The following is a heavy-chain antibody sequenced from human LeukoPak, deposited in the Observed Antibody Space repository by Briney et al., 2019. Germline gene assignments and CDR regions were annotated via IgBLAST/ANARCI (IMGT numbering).Heavy chain of an antibody. Sequence: GASVKVSCKATGYTFTSYDINWVRQATGQGLEWMGWMNPNSGNTGYAQKFQGRVTITRNTSISTAYMELSSLRSEDTAVYYCARGMDSYGYDYWGQGTLVTVSS. J-gene: IGHJ4*02. CDR3: ARGMDSYGYDY. CDR2: MNPNSGNT. CDR1: GYTFTSYD. V-gene: IGHV1-8*03. D-gene: IGHD5-18*01.